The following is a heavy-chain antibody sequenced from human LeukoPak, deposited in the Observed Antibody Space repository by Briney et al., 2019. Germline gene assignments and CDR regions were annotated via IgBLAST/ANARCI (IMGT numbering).Heavy chain of an antibody. V-gene: IGHV1-18*01. Sequence: GASVKVSCKASGYTFTSYGISWVRQAPGQGLEWMGWISAYNGNTNYAQKLQGRVTMTTDTSTSTAYMELRSLRSDDTAVYYCVREIRQQLVSGAFNIWGQGTMVTVSS. J-gene: IGHJ3*02. CDR3: VREIRQQLVSGAFNI. D-gene: IGHD6-13*01. CDR2: ISAYNGNT. CDR1: GYTFTSYG.